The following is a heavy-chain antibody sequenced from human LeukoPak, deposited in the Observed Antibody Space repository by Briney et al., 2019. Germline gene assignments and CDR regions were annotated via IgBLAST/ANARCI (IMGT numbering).Heavy chain of an antibody. CDR2: FDPEDGET. J-gene: IGHJ4*02. CDR1: GYTLTELS. D-gene: IGHD6-19*01. V-gene: IGHV1-24*01. Sequence: GASVKVSCKVSGYTLTELSMHWVRQAPGKGLEWMGGFDPEDGETIYAQKFQGRVTMTEDTSTDTAYMELRSLRSDDTAVYYCARGSSGWYLYYFDYWGQGTLVTVSS. CDR3: ARGSSGWYLYYFDY.